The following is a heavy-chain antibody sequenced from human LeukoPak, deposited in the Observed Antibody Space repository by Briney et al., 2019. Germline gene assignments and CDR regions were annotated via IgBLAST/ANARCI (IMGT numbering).Heavy chain of an antibody. CDR3: ARGATKDLYSSSSSAWFDP. D-gene: IGHD6-6*01. V-gene: IGHV4-4*07. CDR2: IYTSGST. CDR1: GGSISSYY. Sequence: PSETLSLTCTVSGGSISSYYWSWIRQPAGKGLEWIGRIYTSGSTNYNPSLKSRVTMSVDTSKNQFSLKLSSVTAADTAVYYCARGATKDLYSSSSSAWFDPWGQGTLVTVSS. J-gene: IGHJ5*02.